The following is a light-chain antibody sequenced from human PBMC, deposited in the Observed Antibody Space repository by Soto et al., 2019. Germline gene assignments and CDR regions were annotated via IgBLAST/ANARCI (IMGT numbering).Light chain of an antibody. CDR3: QQYNNWPPRYT. CDR2: GAS. Sequence: EIVMTQSPATLSVSPGERATLSGRASQSVSSNLAWYQQKPGQAPRLLIYGASTRATGIPARFSGSGSGTEFTLTISILQSEDFAVYYCQQYNNWPPRYTVGQGTMLEIK. V-gene: IGKV3-15*01. J-gene: IGKJ2*01. CDR1: QSVSSN.